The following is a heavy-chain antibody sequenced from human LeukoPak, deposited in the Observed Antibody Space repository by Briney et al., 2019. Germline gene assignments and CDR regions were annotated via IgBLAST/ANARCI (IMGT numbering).Heavy chain of an antibody. CDR1: GGTFSSYA. J-gene: IGHJ3*02. CDR3: ARDYGFMITFGGVPGAFDI. CDR2: IIPILGIA. D-gene: IGHD3-16*01. V-gene: IGHV1-69*04. Sequence: ASVKVSCKASGGTFSSYAISWVRQAPGQRLEWMGRIIPILGIANYAQKFQGRVTITADKSTSTAYMELSSLRSEDTAVYYCARDYGFMITFGGVPGAFDIWGQGTMVTVSS.